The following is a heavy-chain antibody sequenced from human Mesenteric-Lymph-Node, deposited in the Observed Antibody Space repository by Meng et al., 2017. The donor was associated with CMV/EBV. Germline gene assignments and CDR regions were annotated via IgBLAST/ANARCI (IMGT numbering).Heavy chain of an antibody. Sequence: LSLTCAVSGFAFSSCSMNWVRQAPGKGLEAVGHISHSGSFIHYADFAEGRFTVSRDNTKNSLFLQMNSLRAEDTAVYYCVRDFDWGFDYWGRGTLVTVSS. CDR2: ISHSGSFI. CDR3: VRDFDWGFDY. V-gene: IGHV3-21*05. CDR1: GFAFSSCS. J-gene: IGHJ4*02. D-gene: IGHD3-9*01.